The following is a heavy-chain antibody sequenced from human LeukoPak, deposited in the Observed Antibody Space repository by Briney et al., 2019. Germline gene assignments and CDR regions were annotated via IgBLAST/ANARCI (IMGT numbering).Heavy chain of an antibody. V-gene: IGHV4-39*07. D-gene: IGHD3-22*01. CDR2: IYYSGTT. CDR3: ARLKYYYDSSGYRAEYFQH. J-gene: IGHJ1*01. Sequence: SETLSLTCNVSGGSIRSSSYYWGWIRQPPGKGLELIGNIYYSGTTYYNPSLKSRVTISVDTSKNQFSLKLSSVTAADTAVYYCARLKYYYDSSGYRAEYFQHWGQGTLVTVSS. CDR1: GGSIRSSSYY.